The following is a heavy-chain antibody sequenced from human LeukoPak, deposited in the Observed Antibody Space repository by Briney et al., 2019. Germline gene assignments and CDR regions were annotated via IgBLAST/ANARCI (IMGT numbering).Heavy chain of an antibody. Sequence: PGGSLRLSCAASGFIFSNYGMHWVRQAPGKGLEWVAVIWSDGSNKYYADSVKGRFTISRDNAKNSLYLQMNSLRAEDTAVYYCARDRIIAVAGIVNYYYGMDVWGQGTTVTVSS. D-gene: IGHD6-19*01. CDR2: IWSDGSNK. V-gene: IGHV3-33*01. CDR1: GFIFSNYG. CDR3: ARDRIIAVAGIVNYYYGMDV. J-gene: IGHJ6*02.